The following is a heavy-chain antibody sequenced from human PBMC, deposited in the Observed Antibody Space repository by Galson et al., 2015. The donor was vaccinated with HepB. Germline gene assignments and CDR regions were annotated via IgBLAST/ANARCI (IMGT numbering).Heavy chain of an antibody. D-gene: IGHD6-6*01. Sequence: VKVSCKASGYTFTSYAMHWVRQAPGQRLEWMGWINAGNGNTKYSQKFQGRVTITRDTSASTAYMELSSLRSEDTAVYYCARKASIAALGCLDYWGQGTLVTVSS. J-gene: IGHJ4*02. V-gene: IGHV1-3*01. CDR2: INAGNGNT. CDR1: GYTFTSYA. CDR3: ARKASIAALGCLDY.